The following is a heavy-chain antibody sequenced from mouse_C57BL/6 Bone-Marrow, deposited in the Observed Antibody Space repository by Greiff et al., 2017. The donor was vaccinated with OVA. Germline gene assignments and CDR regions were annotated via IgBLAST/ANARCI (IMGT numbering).Heavy chain of an antibody. V-gene: IGHV1-52*01. Sequence: QVQLQQPGAELVRPGSSVKLSCKASGYTFTSYWMHWVKQRPIQGLEWIGNIDPSDSETHYNQKFKDKATLTVDKSSSTAYMQLSSLTSEDSAVYYCGYYGSSNWYFDVWGTGTTVTVSS. CDR1: GYTFTSYW. CDR2: IDPSDSET. CDR3: GYYGSSNWYFDV. D-gene: IGHD1-1*01. J-gene: IGHJ1*03.